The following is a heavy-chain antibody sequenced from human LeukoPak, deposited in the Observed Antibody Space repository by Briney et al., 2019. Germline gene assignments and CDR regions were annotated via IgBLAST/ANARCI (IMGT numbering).Heavy chain of an antibody. CDR2: IQYDGRNK. J-gene: IGHJ4*02. D-gene: IGHD4-17*01. CDR3: EKGGDYALDY. CDR1: GLSDSSSG. Sequence: PGGSLRLSCAASGLSDSSSGIHWVRQAPGKGLDWLAFIQYDGRNKYYADSVKGRFTMSRDNSKNTLTMFLQMNSLRVEDTAVYYCEKGGDYALDYWGQGTLVTVSS. V-gene: IGHV3-30*02.